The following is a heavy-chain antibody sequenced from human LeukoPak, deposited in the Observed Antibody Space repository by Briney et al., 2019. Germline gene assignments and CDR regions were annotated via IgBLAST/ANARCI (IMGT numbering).Heavy chain of an antibody. CDR2: IYYSGST. Sequence: SETLSLTCTVSGGSISSSSYYWCWIRQPPGKGLEWIGSIYYSGSTYYNPSLKSRVTISVDTSKNPSSLKLSSVTAADTAVYYCARVAWDSSGYYYKYFDYWGQGTLVTVSS. CDR3: ARVAWDSSGYYYKYFDY. V-gene: IGHV4-39*07. D-gene: IGHD3-22*01. J-gene: IGHJ4*02. CDR1: GGSISSSSYY.